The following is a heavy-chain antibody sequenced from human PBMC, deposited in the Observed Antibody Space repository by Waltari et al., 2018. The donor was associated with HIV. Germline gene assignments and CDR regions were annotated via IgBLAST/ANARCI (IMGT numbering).Heavy chain of an antibody. CDR3: ASGGSAVTYFDF. CDR2: IIPMLDTT. J-gene: IGHJ4*02. CDR1: GGSFSTYA. D-gene: IGHD4-17*01. V-gene: IGHV1-69*06. Sequence: QVRLVQSGAEVKKPGSSVKVSCKASGGSFSTYAVAWVRQAPGHGLEWMGGIIPMLDTTNYAQKFQGRVTITADKSTNTADLEVSRLSSEDTAIYFCASGGSAVTYFDFWGQGTMVTVSS.